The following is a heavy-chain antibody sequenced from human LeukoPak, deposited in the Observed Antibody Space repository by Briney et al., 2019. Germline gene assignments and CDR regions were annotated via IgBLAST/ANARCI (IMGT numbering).Heavy chain of an antibody. CDR1: GGSISNHY. CDR3: VRRGDGYPYYFDY. Sequence: SETLSLNCTVSGGSISNHYWSWIRQPPGKGLEWIGYIHYGGNTDYNPSLKSRLTISVDTSKNQFSLKLSSVTAADTAVYYCVRRGDGYPYYFDYWGQGTLITVSS. J-gene: IGHJ4*02. V-gene: IGHV4-59*11. CDR2: IHYGGNT. D-gene: IGHD5-24*01.